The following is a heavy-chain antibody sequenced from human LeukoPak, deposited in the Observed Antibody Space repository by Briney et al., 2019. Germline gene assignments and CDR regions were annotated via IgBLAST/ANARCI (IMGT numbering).Heavy chain of an antibody. V-gene: IGHV4-34*01. CDR1: GGSFSGYY. J-gene: IGHJ4*02. CDR2: IYDSGST. D-gene: IGHD4/OR15-4a*01. Sequence: ASETLSLTCAVYGGSFSGYYWSWIRQPPGKGLEWIGYIYDSGSTNYNPSLKSRVTISVDTSKNQFSLKLSSVTAEDTAVYYCARGIHHRVPKENFDYWGQGTLVTVSS. CDR3: ARGIHHRVPKENFDY.